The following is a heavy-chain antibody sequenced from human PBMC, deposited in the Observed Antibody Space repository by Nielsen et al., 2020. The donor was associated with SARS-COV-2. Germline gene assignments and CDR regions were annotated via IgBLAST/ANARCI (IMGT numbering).Heavy chain of an antibody. CDR2: IFSDGST. D-gene: IGHD3-3*01. V-gene: IGHV3-66*01. CDR1: GFTFSRFA. Sequence: GESLKISCAASGFTFSRFAMSWVRQAPGKGLEWVSVIFSDGSTYYADSVKGRFTISRDTSRNTLFLQMNSLRDEDTGVYYCARDGVGYYYYMDVWGKGTTVTVSS. J-gene: IGHJ6*03. CDR3: ARDGVGYYYYMDV.